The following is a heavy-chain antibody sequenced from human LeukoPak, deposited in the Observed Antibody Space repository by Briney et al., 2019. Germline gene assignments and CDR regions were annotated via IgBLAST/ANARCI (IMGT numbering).Heavy chain of an antibody. D-gene: IGHD3-22*01. Sequence: PGGSLRLSCAASGFIFSSYEMNWVRQAPGKGLEWVSAISGSGGSTYYADSVKGRFTISRDNSKNTLYLQMNSLRAEDTAVYYCAKDRGYDSSGPELWGQGTLVTVSS. V-gene: IGHV3-23*01. J-gene: IGHJ4*02. CDR2: ISGSGGST. CDR1: GFIFSSYE. CDR3: AKDRGYDSSGPEL.